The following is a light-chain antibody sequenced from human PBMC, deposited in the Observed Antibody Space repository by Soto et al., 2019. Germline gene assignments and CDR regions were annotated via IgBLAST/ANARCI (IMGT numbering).Light chain of an antibody. CDR1: QSITSW. CDR3: QHRDT. J-gene: IGKJ1*01. Sequence: DIQMTQSPSTLSASVGDRDTITCRASQSITSWLAWYQQKPGKAPKLLIYKAYTLESGVPSRFSGSGSGTEFTLTISSLQPDDFATYYCQHRDTFGQGTKV. CDR2: KAY. V-gene: IGKV1-5*03.